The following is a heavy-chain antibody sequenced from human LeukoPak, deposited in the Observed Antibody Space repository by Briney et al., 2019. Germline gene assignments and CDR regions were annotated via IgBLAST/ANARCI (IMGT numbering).Heavy chain of an antibody. J-gene: IGHJ5*02. CDR2: INLNSGGT. V-gene: IGHV1-2*02. D-gene: IGHD3-10*01. Sequence: ASVKVSCKASGYTFTGYYMHWVRQAPGQGLEWMGWINLNSGGTNYAQKFQGRVTMTRDTSISTAYMELSRLRSDDTAVYYCARDHTYYYGSGSYYNSAFDPWGQGTLVTVSS. CDR1: GYTFTGYY. CDR3: ARDHTYYYGSGSYYNSAFDP.